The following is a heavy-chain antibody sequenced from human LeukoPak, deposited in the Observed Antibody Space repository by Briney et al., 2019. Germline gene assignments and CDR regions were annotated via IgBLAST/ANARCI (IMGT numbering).Heavy chain of an antibody. CDR2: INSDGSSA. V-gene: IGHV3-74*03. Sequence: GGSLRLSCVASGFIFSKTWMHWVRQAPGKGLVWIARINSDGSSATYADSVEGRLTISRDNAKNTLYLEMSSLRVDDTAVYYCARTPLTADYWFDSWGQGTLVTVSS. D-gene: IGHD7-27*01. CDR1: GFIFSKTW. CDR3: ARTPLTADYWFDS. J-gene: IGHJ5*01.